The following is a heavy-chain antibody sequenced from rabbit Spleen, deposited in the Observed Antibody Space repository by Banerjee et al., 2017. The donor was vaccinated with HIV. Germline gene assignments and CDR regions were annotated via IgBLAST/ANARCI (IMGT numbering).Heavy chain of an antibody. Sequence: QEQVVESGGGLVKPEGSLKLSCTASGFSFSNKAVMCWVRQAPGKGLEWIACINVVTGKAVYASWAKGRFTFSKTSSTTVTLQMTSLIAADTATYFCARDLVAVIGWNFNLWGPGTLVTVS. V-gene: IGHV1S45*01. CDR2: INVVTGKA. CDR3: ARDLVAVIGWNFNL. J-gene: IGHJ4*01. D-gene: IGHD1-1*01. CDR1: GFSFSNKAV.